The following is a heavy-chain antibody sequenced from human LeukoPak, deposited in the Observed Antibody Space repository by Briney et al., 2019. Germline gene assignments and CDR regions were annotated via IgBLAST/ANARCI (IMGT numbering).Heavy chain of an antibody. J-gene: IGHJ4*02. D-gene: IGHD6-6*01. Sequence: SETLSLTCAVYGGSFSGYYWSWIRQPPGKGLEWIGEINHSGITNHNPSLKSRVTISVDTPKNQFSLKLSSVTAADTAVYYCARHSTSIAAAFDYWGQGTLVTVSS. V-gene: IGHV4-34*01. CDR1: GGSFSGYY. CDR3: ARHSTSIAAAFDY. CDR2: INHSGIT.